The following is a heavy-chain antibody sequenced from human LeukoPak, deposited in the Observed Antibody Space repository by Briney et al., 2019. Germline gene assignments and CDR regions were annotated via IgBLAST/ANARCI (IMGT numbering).Heavy chain of an antibody. D-gene: IGHD3-10*01. CDR3: ASWRNYVSGSYNSYVY. CDR2: IPYDGSNK. CDR1: GFTFSSYV. V-gene: IGHV3-30*04. Sequence: GGSLRLSCAASGFTFSSYVMPWVRQAPGKGLEWVAIIPYDGSNKYYADSVKGRFTVSRDNSKNTLYLQMNSLRAEDTAVYYCASWRNYVSGSYNSYVYWAQGTPVTISS. J-gene: IGHJ4*02.